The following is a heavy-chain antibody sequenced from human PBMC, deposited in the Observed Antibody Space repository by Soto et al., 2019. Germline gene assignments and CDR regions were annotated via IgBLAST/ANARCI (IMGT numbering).Heavy chain of an antibody. CDR1: GGSISSGGYY. CDR2: IYYSGST. V-gene: IGHV4-31*03. D-gene: IGHD3-3*01. CDR3: ARTTIFGVVMALYYFDY. Sequence: PSETLSLTCTVSGGSISSGGYYWSWIRQHPGKGLEWIGYIYYSGSTYYNPSLKSRVTISVDTSKNQFSLKLSSVTAADTAVYYCARTTIFGVVMALYYFDYWGQGTLVTVSS. J-gene: IGHJ4*02.